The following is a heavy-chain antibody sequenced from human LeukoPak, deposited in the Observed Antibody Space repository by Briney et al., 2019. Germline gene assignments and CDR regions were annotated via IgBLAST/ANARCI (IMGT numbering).Heavy chain of an antibody. CDR3: AGPSGSYRYYNMDV. Sequence: GGSLRLSCAASGFTFSSYEMNWVRQAPGKGLEWVSYISSSGSTIYYADSVKGRFTISRDNAKNSLYLQMNSLRAEDTAVYYCAGPSGSYRYYNMDVWGKGTTVTISS. CDR1: GFTFSSYE. V-gene: IGHV3-48*03. CDR2: ISSSGSTI. D-gene: IGHD1-26*01. J-gene: IGHJ6*03.